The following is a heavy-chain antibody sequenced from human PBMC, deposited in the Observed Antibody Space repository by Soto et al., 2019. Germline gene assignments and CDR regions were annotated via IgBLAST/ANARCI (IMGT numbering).Heavy chain of an antibody. V-gene: IGHV1-18*01. CDR2: ISCYNGKT. J-gene: IGHJ6*02. Sequence: QVQVVQSGDEVKETGASVRVSCKTSGYSFTAYGISWVRQAPGQGLEWMGWISCYNGKTKYAQKVQGRVNMTTDTSTSTAYMEVRSVRSDDTAIYYCPRDAPPPELRCLEWHNYDYNGMDVWGQGTTVTVS. CDR1: GYSFTAYG. D-gene: IGHD3-3*01. CDR3: PRDAPPPELRCLEWHNYDYNGMDV.